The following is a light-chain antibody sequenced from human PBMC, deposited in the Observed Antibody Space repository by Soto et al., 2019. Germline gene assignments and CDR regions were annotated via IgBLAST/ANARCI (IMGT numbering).Light chain of an antibody. V-gene: IGKV1-5*03. CDR1: QSISNW. Sequence: TQSPGTLSLSPGERATITCRASQSISNWLAWYQQKPGNAPRLLIYRASTLERGVSSRFSGSGSGTEFTLTISSLQPDDLATYYCQQYTSTSLLTFGGGTKVDI. CDR3: QQYTSTSLLT. CDR2: RAS. J-gene: IGKJ4*01.